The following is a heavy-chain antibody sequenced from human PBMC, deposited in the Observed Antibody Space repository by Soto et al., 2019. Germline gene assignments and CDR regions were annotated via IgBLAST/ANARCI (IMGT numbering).Heavy chain of an antibody. CDR3: ARLPYSAYNRHFDY. Sequence: QVQMVESGGGLVKPGGPLRLSCAASGFIFSHYYMGWIRQAPGKGLEWVSYINPTSGHINDADSVKGRFTISRDKARNSLYLQMNSLTADDTAMSYCARLPYSAYNRHFDYWGQGTLVTVSS. J-gene: IGHJ4*02. CDR1: GFIFSHYY. V-gene: IGHV3-11*06. CDR2: INPTSGHI. D-gene: IGHD4-4*01.